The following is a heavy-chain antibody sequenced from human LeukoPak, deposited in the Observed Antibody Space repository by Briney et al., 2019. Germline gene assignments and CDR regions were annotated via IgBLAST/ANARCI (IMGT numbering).Heavy chain of an antibody. J-gene: IGHJ4*02. Sequence: GGSLRLSCAASGFTFSSYWMSWVRQAPGKGLEWVANIKQDGSEKYCVDSVKGRFTISRDNAKNTLYLQMNSLRAEDTAVYYCARWRYCSSTSCYRKGSYYFDYWGQGTLVTVSS. D-gene: IGHD2-2*01. V-gene: IGHV3-7*01. CDR2: IKQDGSEK. CDR1: GFTFSSYW. CDR3: ARWRYCSSTSCYRKGSYYFDY.